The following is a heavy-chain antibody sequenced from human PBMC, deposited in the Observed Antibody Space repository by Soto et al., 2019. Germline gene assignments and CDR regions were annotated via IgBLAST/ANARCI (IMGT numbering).Heavy chain of an antibody. J-gene: IGHJ3*02. Sequence: PGGSLRLSCADSGFTFSTYALSWVRQAPGKGLEWVSAINERGGSTCYADSVKGRFTISRDNSKNTLYLQMKSLRAEDTALYYCAKDKSGTTAFDIWGQGTMVTVSS. CDR1: GFTFSTYA. D-gene: IGHD1-1*01. V-gene: IGHV3-23*01. CDR3: AKDKSGTTAFDI. CDR2: INERGGST.